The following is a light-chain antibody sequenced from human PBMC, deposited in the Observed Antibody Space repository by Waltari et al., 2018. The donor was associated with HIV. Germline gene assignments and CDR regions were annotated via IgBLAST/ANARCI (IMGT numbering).Light chain of an antibody. CDR3: QQSASLPYT. CDR1: QRITWY. J-gene: IGKJ2*01. Sequence: DIQMTQSPSSLSASVGDKVTITCRASQRITWYLSWYQQKPGRAPKLLIFAASTLQTVVPSRFTGSGSGTDFTLTISSLQPEDFAIYYCQQSASLPYTFGQGTKLEIK. CDR2: AAS. V-gene: IGKV1-39*01.